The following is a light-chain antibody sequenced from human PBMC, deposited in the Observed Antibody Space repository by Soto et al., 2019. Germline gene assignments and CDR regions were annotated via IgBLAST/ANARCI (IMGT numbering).Light chain of an antibody. CDR2: AAS. J-gene: IGKJ2*01. CDR3: QQSYSPVRNI. V-gene: IGKV1-39*01. CDR1: QSISSY. Sequence: DIQMTQSPSSLSASVGDRVTITCRASQSISSYLNWYQQKPGKAPKLLIYAASSLQSGVPSRFSGSGSGTDFTLTITSLQPEDFATYYCQQSYSPVRNIFGQGTKLEI.